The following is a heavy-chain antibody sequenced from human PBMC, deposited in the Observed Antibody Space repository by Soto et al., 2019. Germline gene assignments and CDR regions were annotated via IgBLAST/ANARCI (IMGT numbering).Heavy chain of an antibody. CDR2: ISGSGGST. D-gene: IGHD2-15*01. Sequence: EVQLLESGGGLVQPGGSLRLSCAASGFTFSSYAMSWVPQAPGKGLEWVSAISGSGGSTYYADSVKGRFTISRDNSKNTLYLQMNSLRAEDTAVYYCAKDGEGYCSGGSCYFSDYWGQGTLVTVSS. CDR1: GFTFSSYA. CDR3: AKDGEGYCSGGSCYFSDY. J-gene: IGHJ4*02. V-gene: IGHV3-23*01.